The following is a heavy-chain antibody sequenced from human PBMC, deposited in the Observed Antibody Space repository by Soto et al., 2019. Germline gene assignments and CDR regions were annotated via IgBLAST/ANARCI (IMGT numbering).Heavy chain of an antibody. CDR1: GFRFKSFV. V-gene: IGHV3-30*19. D-gene: IGHD3-16*01. Sequence: QLQLVESGGGVVQPGTSLRLSCAASGFRFKSFVMHWVRQAPGKGLDWVAFTSYDGNNKDYGDSVKGRFTVSRDNSQNTLHLQMDFLRPEDTALYYCARWGTTGGFHLCGQGTLVSVSS. CDR3: ARWGTTGGFHL. J-gene: IGHJ5*02. CDR2: TSYDGNNK.